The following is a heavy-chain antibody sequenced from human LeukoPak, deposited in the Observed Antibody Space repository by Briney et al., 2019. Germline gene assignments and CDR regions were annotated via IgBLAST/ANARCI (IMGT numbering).Heavy chain of an antibody. J-gene: IGHJ3*02. V-gene: IGHV4-31*03. CDR2: IYYSGST. CDR3: ATNSLLRYFDWYAFDI. Sequence: SQTLSLTCTVSGGSINSGNYYWSWIRQHPGKGLEWIGYIYYSGSTYYNPSLKSRVTISVDTSKNQFSLKLSSVTAADTAVYYCATNSLLRYFDWYAFDIWGQGTMVTVSS. D-gene: IGHD3-9*01. CDR1: GGSINSGNYY.